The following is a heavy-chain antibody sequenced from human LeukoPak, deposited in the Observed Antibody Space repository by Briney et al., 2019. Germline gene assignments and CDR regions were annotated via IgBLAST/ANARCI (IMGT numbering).Heavy chain of an antibody. V-gene: IGHV1-69*02. CDR2: IIPILGIA. J-gene: IGHJ6*02. CDR3: ASGRSGSYYYYGMDV. Sequence: VRQAXXXGXEWMGRIIPILGIANYAQKFQGRVTITADKSTSTAYMELSSLRSEDTAVYYCASGRSGSYYYYGMDVWGQGTTVTVSS. D-gene: IGHD1-26*01.